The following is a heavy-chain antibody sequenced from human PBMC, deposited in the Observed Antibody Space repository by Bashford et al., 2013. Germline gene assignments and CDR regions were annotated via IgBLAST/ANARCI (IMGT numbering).Heavy chain of an antibody. CDR2: IYHSGST. J-gene: IGHJ6*02. Sequence: WIRQPPGKGLEWIGGIYHSGSTYYNPSLKSRVTISVDTSKNQFSLKLSSVTAADTAVYYCAGGPDILTGATNFFPNTYGMDVWGQGTTVTVSS. CDR3: AGGPDILTGATNFFPNTYGMDV. V-gene: IGHV4-39*01. D-gene: IGHD3-9*01.